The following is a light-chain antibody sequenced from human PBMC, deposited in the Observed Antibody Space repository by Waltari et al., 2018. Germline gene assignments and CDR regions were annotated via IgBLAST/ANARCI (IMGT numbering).Light chain of an antibody. CDR2: GAS. CDR1: DSVGTT. J-gene: IGKJ4*01. CDR3: QHYKIRPLT. Sequence: EIVMTQSPATLSVSPGETATLSGRASDSVGTTLAWYQQKPGLAPRLLIYGASTRATGAPARFTGSGSGTEFTLTISSLQTEDFGVYFCQHYKIRPLTFGGGTKVEI. V-gene: IGKV3-15*01.